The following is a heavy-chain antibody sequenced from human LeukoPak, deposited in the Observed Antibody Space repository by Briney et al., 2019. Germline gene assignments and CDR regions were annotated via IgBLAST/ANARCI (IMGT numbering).Heavy chain of an antibody. CDR2: IYTSGST. J-gene: IGHJ2*01. V-gene: IGHV4-61*02. CDR3: ARPGFGVLRYFDL. D-gene: IGHD3-10*01. Sequence: PSRTLSLTCTVSGGSISSGSYYWSWIRQPAGKGLEWIGRIYTSGSTNYNPSLKSRVTISVDTSKNQFSLKLSSVTAADTAVYYCARPGFGVLRYFDLWGRGTLVTVSS. CDR1: GGSISSGSYY.